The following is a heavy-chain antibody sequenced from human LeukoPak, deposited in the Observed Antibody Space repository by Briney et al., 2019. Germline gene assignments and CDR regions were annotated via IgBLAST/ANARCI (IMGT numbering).Heavy chain of an antibody. D-gene: IGHD1-26*01. J-gene: IGHJ6*03. CDR3: ARNSGSLPYYYYYYLDV. CDR1: GGSISSGDYY. CDR2: IYYSGST. V-gene: IGHV4-30-4*08. Sequence: SQTLSLTCTVSGGSISSGDYYWSWIRQPPGKGLEWIGYIYYSGSTYYNPSLKRRVTISVDTSKNQFSLKLSSVTAADTAVYYCARNSGSLPYYYYYYLDVWGKGTTVTVSS.